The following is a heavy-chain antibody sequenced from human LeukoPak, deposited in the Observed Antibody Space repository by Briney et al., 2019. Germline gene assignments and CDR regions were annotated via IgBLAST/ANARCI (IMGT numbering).Heavy chain of an antibody. Sequence: SETLSLTCTVSGYSISSGYYWGWIRQPPGKGLEWTGSIYHSGSTYYNPSLKSRVTISVDTSKNQFSLRLSSVTAADTAMYFCAKSGGHGLIDYWGQGTLVTVSS. J-gene: IGHJ4*02. V-gene: IGHV4-38-2*02. CDR2: IYHSGST. D-gene: IGHD1-26*01. CDR1: GYSISSGYY. CDR3: AKSGGHGLIDY.